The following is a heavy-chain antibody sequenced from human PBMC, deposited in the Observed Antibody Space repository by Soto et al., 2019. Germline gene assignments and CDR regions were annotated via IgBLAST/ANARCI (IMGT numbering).Heavy chain of an antibody. CDR1: GVSISSYY. CDR3: DIGSGRWQQFKDYFDY. CDR2: IYYSGST. Sequence: QVQLQESGPGLVKPSETLSITCTVSGVSISSYYWSWIRQPPGKGLEWIGYIYYSGSTNYNPSLKSRVTISVDPSKNQCSLKRSSVTPADTAVYYCDIGSGRWQQFKDYFDYWGQGTLVTVSS. J-gene: IGHJ4*02. D-gene: IGHD3-10*01. V-gene: IGHV4-59*01.